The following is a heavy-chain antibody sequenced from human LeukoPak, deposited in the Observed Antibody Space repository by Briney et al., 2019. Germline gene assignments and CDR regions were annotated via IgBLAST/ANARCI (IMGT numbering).Heavy chain of an antibody. V-gene: IGHV3-21*01. D-gene: IGHD3-3*01. CDR2: ISSSSSYI. CDR1: GFTFSSYS. CDR3: AKGRKITIFGVVIGGSIDY. Sequence: GGSLRLSCAASGFTFSSYSMNWVRQAPGKGLEWVSSISSSSSYIYYADSVKGRFTISRDNAKNSLYLQMNSLRAEDTAVYYCAKGRKITIFGVVIGGSIDYWGQGTLVTVSS. J-gene: IGHJ4*02.